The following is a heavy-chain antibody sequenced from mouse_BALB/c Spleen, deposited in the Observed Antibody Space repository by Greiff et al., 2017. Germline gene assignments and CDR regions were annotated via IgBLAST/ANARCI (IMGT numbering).Heavy chain of an antibody. J-gene: IGHJ4*01. CDR3: ARDGIYDGYLFYAMDY. V-gene: IGHV2-6-7*01. CDR2: IWGDGST. CDR1: GFSLTGYG. Sequence: VMLVESGPGLVAPSQSLSITCTVSGFSLTGYGVNWVRQPPGKGLEWLGMIWGDGSTDYNSALKSRLSISKDNSKSQVFLKMNSLQTDDTARYYCARDGIYDGYLFYAMDYWGQGTSVTVSS. D-gene: IGHD2-3*01.